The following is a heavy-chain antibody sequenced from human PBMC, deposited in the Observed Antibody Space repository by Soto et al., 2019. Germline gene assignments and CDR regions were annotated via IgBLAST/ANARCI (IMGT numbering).Heavy chain of an antibody. V-gene: IGHV1-69*01. J-gene: IGHJ4*02. Sequence: QVQLVQSGAEVKKPGSSVKVSCKASGGTFSSYAISWVRQAPGQGLEWMGGIIPIFGTANYAQKFQGRVTITADESTSKAYMEVRSLRSEDTAVYYCARVDTIFGVVTNHLVGYWGQGTLVTVSS. D-gene: IGHD3-3*01. CDR1: GGTFSSYA. CDR3: ARVDTIFGVVTNHLVGY. CDR2: IIPIFGTA.